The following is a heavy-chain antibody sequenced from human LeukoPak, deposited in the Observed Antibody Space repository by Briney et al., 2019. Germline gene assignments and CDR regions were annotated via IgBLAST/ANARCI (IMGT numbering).Heavy chain of an antibody. Sequence: GASVKVSCKASGGTFSSYAISWVRQAPGQGLEWMGRIIPIFGTANYAQKFQGRVTITTDESTSTAYMELSSLRSEDTAVYYCARSYAYCGGGCYYDYWGQGTLVTVSS. CDR2: IIPIFGTA. V-gene: IGHV1-69*05. D-gene: IGHD2-21*02. CDR3: ARSYAYCGGGCYYDY. CDR1: GGTFSSYA. J-gene: IGHJ4*02.